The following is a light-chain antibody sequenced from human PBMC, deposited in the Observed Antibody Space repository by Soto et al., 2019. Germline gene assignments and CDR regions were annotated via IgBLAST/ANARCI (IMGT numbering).Light chain of an antibody. CDR1: QGVRND. Sequence: AIQMTQSPSSLSASVGDRVTITCRASQGVRNDLGWYQQRPGKAPKLLIYAASILQSGVPSRFSGSGSGTEFTLTISSLQPEDFATDYCLQDYNYPLTFGGGTKVEIK. V-gene: IGKV1-6*01. CDR3: LQDYNYPLT. CDR2: AAS. J-gene: IGKJ4*01.